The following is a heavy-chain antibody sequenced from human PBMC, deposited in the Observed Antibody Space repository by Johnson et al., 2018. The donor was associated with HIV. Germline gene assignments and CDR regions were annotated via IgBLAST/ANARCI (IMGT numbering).Heavy chain of an antibody. J-gene: IGHJ3*02. CDR2: ISYGESNE. D-gene: IGHD1-1*01. CDR1: GFTFNTYA. CDR3: ARGYTWNDVSI. V-gene: IGHV3-30-3*01. Sequence: QVQLVESGGGVVQPGRSLKLSCTVSGFTFNTYAMHWVRQAPGKGLEWVAVISYGESNEYYADSVKGRFTISRDNFKNTVYLQMNSLRTVETAVYYCARGYTWNDVSIWGQGTMVTVSS.